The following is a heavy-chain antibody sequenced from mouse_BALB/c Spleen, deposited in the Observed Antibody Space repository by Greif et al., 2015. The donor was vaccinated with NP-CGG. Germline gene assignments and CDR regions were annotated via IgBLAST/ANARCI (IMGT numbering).Heavy chain of an antibody. J-gene: IGHJ3*01. V-gene: IGHV5-12*02. CDR1: GFTFSDYY. D-gene: IGHD1-1*01. Sequence: EVKLMESGGGLVQPGGSLKLSCATSGFTFSDYYMYWVRQTPEKRLEWVAYISNGGGSTYYPDTVKGRFTISRDNAKNTLYLQMSRLKSEDTAMYYCARPCYYGSSWFAYWGQGTLVTVSA. CDR3: ARPCYYGSSWFAY. CDR2: ISNGGGST.